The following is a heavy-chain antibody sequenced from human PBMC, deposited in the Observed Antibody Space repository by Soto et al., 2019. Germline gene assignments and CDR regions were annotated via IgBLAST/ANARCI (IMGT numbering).Heavy chain of an antibody. Sequence: GGSLRLSCAASGFTFSSYSMNWVRQAPWKGLEWVSSLSSSSSYIYYADSVKGRFTISRDNAKNSLYLQMNSLRAEDTAVYYCARDSVVAPPYYYYGMDVWGQGTTVTVSS. J-gene: IGHJ6*02. CDR2: LSSSSSYI. V-gene: IGHV3-21*01. D-gene: IGHD2-15*01. CDR1: GFTFSSYS. CDR3: ARDSVVAPPYYYYGMDV.